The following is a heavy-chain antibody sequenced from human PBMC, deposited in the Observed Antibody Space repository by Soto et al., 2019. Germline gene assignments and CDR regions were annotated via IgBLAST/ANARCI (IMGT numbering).Heavy chain of an antibody. CDR1: GYTFTSYA. V-gene: IGHV1-3*01. Sequence: ASVKVFCKASGYTFTSYAMHWVRQAPRQRLEWMGWINAGNGNTKYSQKFQGRVTITRDTSASTAYMELSSLRSEDTAVYYCARDLFTAMVMLGDAFDIWGQGTMVTVSS. J-gene: IGHJ3*02. CDR2: INAGNGNT. CDR3: ARDLFTAMVMLGDAFDI. D-gene: IGHD5-18*01.